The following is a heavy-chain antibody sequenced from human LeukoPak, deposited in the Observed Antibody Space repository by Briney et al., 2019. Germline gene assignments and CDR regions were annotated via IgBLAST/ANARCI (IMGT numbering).Heavy chain of an antibody. CDR2: FDYSGGS. Sequence: SETLSLTCNVSGDSIRGFYWGWIRQPPGKGLEWIGYFDYSGGSNYNPALESRVIISVDTSKNQFSLKLRSLTAADTAVYYCARWNYDIWTGHRYFDYWGQGTLVIVPS. J-gene: IGHJ4*02. CDR3: ARWNYDIWTGHRYFDY. D-gene: IGHD3/OR15-3a*01. CDR1: GDSIRGFY. V-gene: IGHV4-59*01.